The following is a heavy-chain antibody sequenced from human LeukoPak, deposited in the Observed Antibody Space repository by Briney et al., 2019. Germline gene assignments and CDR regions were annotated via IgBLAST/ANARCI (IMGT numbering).Heavy chain of an antibody. CDR2: ISAYNGNT. D-gene: IGHD3-3*01. CDR1: GYTFTSYG. CDR3: ARGRFLEWLPKGYYYYMDV. Sequence: GASVKVSCKASGYTFTSYGISWVRQAPGQGLEWMGWISAYNGNTNYAQKLQGRVTMTTDTSTSTAYMELRSLRSDDTAVYYCARGRFLEWLPKGYYYYMDVWGKGTTVTVSS. V-gene: IGHV1-18*01. J-gene: IGHJ6*03.